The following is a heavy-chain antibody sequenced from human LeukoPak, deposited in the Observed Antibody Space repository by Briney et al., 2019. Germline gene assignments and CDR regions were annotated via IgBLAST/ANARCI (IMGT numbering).Heavy chain of an antibody. Sequence: PSETLSLTCTVSGGSISSGSYYWSWIRQPAGKGLEWIGRIYTSGSTNYNPSLKSRVTISVDTSKNQFSLKLTSVTAADTAVYYCARQTGSGLFILPGGQGTLVTVSS. CDR1: GGSISSGSYY. V-gene: IGHV4-61*02. CDR3: ARQTGSGLFILP. CDR2: IYTSGST. D-gene: IGHD3-10*01. J-gene: IGHJ4*02.